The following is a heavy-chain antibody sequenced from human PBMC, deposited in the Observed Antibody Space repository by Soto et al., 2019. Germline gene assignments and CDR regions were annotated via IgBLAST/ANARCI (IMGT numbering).Heavy chain of an antibody. J-gene: IGHJ4*02. CDR1: GYSFTNYW. CDR3: ARATLEFVDPHYFGR. D-gene: IGHD3-10*01. V-gene: IGHV5-51*01. CDR2: IFPGDSDT. Sequence: GESLKISCKGSGYSFTNYWIGWVRQMPGKGLEWMGIIFPGDSDTRYSPSFRGQVTISADTSISTAYLQWSSLRASDTAIYYCARATLEFVDPHYFGRWGPGTQVTVSS.